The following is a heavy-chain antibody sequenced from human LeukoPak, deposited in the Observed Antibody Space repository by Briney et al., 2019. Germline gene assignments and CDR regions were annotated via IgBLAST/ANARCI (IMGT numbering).Heavy chain of an antibody. CDR1: GYTFTGYY. D-gene: IGHD2-2*01. Sequence: ASVTVSCKASGYTFTGYYMHWVRQAPGQGLEWMGWINPNSGGTNYAQKFQGWVTMTRDTSISTAYMELSRLRSDDTAVYYCARLEVVPAANDAFDIWGQGTMVTVSS. CDR2: INPNSGGT. CDR3: ARLEVVPAANDAFDI. J-gene: IGHJ3*02. V-gene: IGHV1-2*04.